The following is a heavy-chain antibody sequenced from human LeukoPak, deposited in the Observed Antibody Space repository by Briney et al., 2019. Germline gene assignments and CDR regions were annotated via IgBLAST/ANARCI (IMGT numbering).Heavy chain of an antibody. CDR3: AREVAAAGTLLYDY. D-gene: IGHD6-13*01. Sequence: SETLSLTCTVSGGSISSYYWSWIRQPAGKGLEWIGRIYTSGSTNYNPSLKSRVTMSVDTPKNQFSLKLSSVTAADTAVYYCAREVAAAGTLLYDYWGQGTLVTVSS. CDR2: IYTSGST. V-gene: IGHV4-4*07. CDR1: GGSISSYY. J-gene: IGHJ4*02.